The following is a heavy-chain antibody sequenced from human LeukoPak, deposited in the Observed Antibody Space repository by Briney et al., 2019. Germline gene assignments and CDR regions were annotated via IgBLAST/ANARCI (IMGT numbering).Heavy chain of an antibody. J-gene: IGHJ3*02. V-gene: IGHV3-21*01. Sequence: PGGSLRLSCAASGFTFSSYSMNWVRQAPGKGLEWVSSISSSSSYIYYADSVKGRFTISRDNAKNSLYLQMNSLRAEDTAVYYCARVIRVAVDAFDIWGQGTMVTVSP. CDR3: ARVIRVAVDAFDI. D-gene: IGHD2-15*01. CDR2: ISSSSSYI. CDR1: GFTFSSYS.